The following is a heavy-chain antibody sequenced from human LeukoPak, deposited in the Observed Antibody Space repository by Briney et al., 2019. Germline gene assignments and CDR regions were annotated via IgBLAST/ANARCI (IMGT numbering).Heavy chain of an antibody. J-gene: IGHJ4*02. V-gene: IGHV4-61*08. CDR2: IYYSGGT. CDR1: GGSISSGGYY. Sequence: SQTLSLTCTVSGGSISSGGYYWSWIRQPPGKGLEWIGYIYYSGGTNYNPSLKSRVTISVDTSKNQFSLKLSSVTAADTAVYYCARLFGYSYGYDYWGQGTLVTVSS. CDR3: ARLFGYSYGYDY. D-gene: IGHD5-18*01.